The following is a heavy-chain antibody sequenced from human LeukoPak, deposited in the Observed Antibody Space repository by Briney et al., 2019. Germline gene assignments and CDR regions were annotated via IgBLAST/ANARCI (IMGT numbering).Heavy chain of an antibody. CDR2: INQDGSEE. Sequence: GGSLRLSCAASGFTFTNYWMKWVRQAPGGGPELLANINQDGSEEYYADSVRGRFTISRDNAKNSVHLQMNSLRAEDTALYYCARDAVRGGDCDLWGQGTRVAVSS. CDR3: ARDAVRGGDCDL. V-gene: IGHV3-7*01. CDR1: GFTFTNYW. J-gene: IGHJ5*02. D-gene: IGHD2-21*02.